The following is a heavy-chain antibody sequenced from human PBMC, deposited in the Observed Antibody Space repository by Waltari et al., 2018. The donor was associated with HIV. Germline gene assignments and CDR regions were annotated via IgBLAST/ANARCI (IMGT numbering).Heavy chain of an antibody. CDR1: GFTFSAYD. D-gene: IGHD2-8*01. Sequence: QIHLVESGGGLVKPGGSLRLSCAASGFTFSAYDMSWIRQAPGQQPEWVAYINSVGSSKYFADFVNGRFTISRDNSENSLYLQMNNLRAEDTAVYYCAKMGGVFYRFDAWGQGTLVTVSS. J-gene: IGHJ5*02. V-gene: IGHV3-11*04. CDR3: AKMGGVFYRFDA. CDR2: INSVGSSK.